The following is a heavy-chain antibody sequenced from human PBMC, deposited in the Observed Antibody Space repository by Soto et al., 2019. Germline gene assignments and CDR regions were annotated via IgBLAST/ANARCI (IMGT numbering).Heavy chain of an antibody. CDR1: GGSISSYY. D-gene: IGHD3-3*01. CDR2: IYYSGST. Sequence: SETLSLTCTVSGGSISSYYWSWIRQPPGKGLEWIGYIYYSGSTNYNPSLKSRVTISVDTSKNQFSLKLSSVTAADTAVYYCARVMGATIFGVVGESYYGMDVWGQGTTVTVS. CDR3: ARVMGATIFGVVGESYYGMDV. J-gene: IGHJ6*02. V-gene: IGHV4-59*01.